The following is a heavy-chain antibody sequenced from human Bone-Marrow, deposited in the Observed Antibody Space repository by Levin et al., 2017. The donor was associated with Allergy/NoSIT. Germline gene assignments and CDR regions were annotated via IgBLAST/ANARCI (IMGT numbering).Heavy chain of an antibody. CDR2: LYWDNDK. D-gene: IGHD2-15*01. CDR1: GFSLTTSGVA. Sequence: ESGPTLVKPTQTLALTCTFSGFSLTTSGVAVGWIRQPPGEAPEWLAILYWDNDKSYSPSVRSRLTITTDTSKDQVVLIMTNMDPVDTATYYCSLARKYPSGTCSGGACYRFDYWGQGALVTVSS. CDR3: SLARKYPSGTCSGGACYRFDY. V-gene: IGHV2-5*02. J-gene: IGHJ4*02.